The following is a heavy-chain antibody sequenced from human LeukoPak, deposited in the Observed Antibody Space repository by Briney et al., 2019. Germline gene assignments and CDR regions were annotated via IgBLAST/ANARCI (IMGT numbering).Heavy chain of an antibody. CDR3: ATRDCSGSGCGYYYMGV. Sequence: GGSLRLSCAASGFTFSSYGMYWVRQAPGKGLEWVAFIQHDGRDRYYADSVKGRFTTSRDNSKDTLYLRMNSLRAEDMALYYCATRDCSGSGCGYYYMGVWGKGTTVTVSS. V-gene: IGHV3-30*02. CDR1: GFTFSSYG. CDR2: IQHDGRDR. D-gene: IGHD2-15*01. J-gene: IGHJ6*03.